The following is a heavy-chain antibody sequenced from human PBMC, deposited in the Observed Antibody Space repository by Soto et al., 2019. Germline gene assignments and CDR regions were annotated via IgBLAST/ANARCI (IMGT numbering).Heavy chain of an antibody. CDR1: GFTVSAHY. Sequence: EVQLVETGGDLIQPGGSLRLSCTASGFTVSAHYMSWVRQAPGKGLEWVSVIFYDGSTSYADSVKGRFTISRDKSKNTVYLQMSGLRAEDTAVYYCARDYTFYSYYGMDVWGQGTTVTVSS. CDR2: IFYDGST. CDR3: ARDYTFYSYYGMDV. V-gene: IGHV3-53*02. J-gene: IGHJ6*02.